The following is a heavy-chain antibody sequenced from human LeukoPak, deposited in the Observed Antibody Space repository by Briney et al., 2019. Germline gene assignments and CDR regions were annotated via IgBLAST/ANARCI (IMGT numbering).Heavy chain of an antibody. CDR3: ARSLAAAGTGFLGYYYYYMDV. CDR2: IYTSGST. V-gene: IGHV4-4*07. CDR1: GGSISSYY. D-gene: IGHD6-13*01. J-gene: IGHJ6*03. Sequence: PSETLSLTCTVSGGSISSYYWSWIRQPAGKGLEWIGRIYTSGSTNYNPSLKSRVTMSVDTSKNQFSLKLSSVTAADTAVYYCARSLAAAGTGFLGYYYYYMDVWGKGTTVTVSS.